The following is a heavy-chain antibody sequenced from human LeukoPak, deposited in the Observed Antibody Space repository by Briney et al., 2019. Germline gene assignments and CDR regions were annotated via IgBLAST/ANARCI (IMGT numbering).Heavy chain of an antibody. CDR1: GVAFSSYW. CDR3: AREDGLLWFGELSDYFDY. CDR2: IKQDGSEK. Sequence: PGGTLRLSCAASGVAFSSYWMSWVRQAPGMGLEWVANIKQDGSEKYYVDSVKGRFTISRDNAKNSLYLQMNSLRAEDTAVYYCAREDGLLWFGELSDYFDYWGQGTLVTVSS. V-gene: IGHV3-7*01. D-gene: IGHD3-10*01. J-gene: IGHJ4*02.